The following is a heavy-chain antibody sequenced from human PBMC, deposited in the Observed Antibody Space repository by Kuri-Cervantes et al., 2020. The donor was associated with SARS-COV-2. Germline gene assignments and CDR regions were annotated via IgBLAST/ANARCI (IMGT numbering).Heavy chain of an antibody. J-gene: IGHJ3*02. CDR2: MSFNGVNK. V-gene: IGHV3-30*04. CDR3: AREFDSSGYYYAGDAFDI. Sequence: GESLKISCAASGFIFSKYAMHWVRQAPGKGLEWVAVMSFNGVNKYYADSVKGRFTISRDNAKNSLYLQMNSLRAEDTAVYYCAREFDSSGYYYAGDAFDIWGQGTMVTVSS. CDR1: GFIFSKYA. D-gene: IGHD3-22*01.